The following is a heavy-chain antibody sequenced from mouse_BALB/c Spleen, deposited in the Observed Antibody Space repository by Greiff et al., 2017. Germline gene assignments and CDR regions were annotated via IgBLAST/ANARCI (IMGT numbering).Heavy chain of an antibody. CDR3: ARFTTGAMDY. Sequence: EVQVVESGGGLVQPGGSRKLSCAASGFTFSSFGMHWVRQAPEKGLEWVAYISSGSSTIYYADTVKGRFTISRDNPKNALCLQMTSLRSEDTAMYYCARFTTGAMDYWGQGTSVTVSS. J-gene: IGHJ4*01. CDR1: GFTFSSFG. CDR2: ISSGSSTI. D-gene: IGHD2-12*01. V-gene: IGHV5-17*02.